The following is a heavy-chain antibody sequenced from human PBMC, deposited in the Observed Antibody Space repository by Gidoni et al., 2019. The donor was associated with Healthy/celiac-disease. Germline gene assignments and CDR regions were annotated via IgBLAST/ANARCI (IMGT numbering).Heavy chain of an antibody. CDR1: GFTFSSYA. V-gene: IGHV3-23*01. D-gene: IGHD3-22*01. Sequence: EVQLLESGGGLVQPGGSMRLSCAASGFTFSSYAMSWVRQAPGKGLAWVSAISGSGGSTYYADSVKGRFTISRDNSKNTLYLQMNSLRAEDTAVYYCAKVAVTGAYYYDSSGYYHDYWGQGTLVTVSS. J-gene: IGHJ4*02. CDR3: AKVAVTGAYYYDSSGYYHDY. CDR2: ISGSGGST.